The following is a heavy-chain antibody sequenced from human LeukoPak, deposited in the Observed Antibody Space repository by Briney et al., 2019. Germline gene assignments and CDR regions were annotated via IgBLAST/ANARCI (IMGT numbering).Heavy chain of an antibody. V-gene: IGHV1-69*06. J-gene: IGHJ3*02. CDR2: IIPIFGTA. Sequence: SVKVTCKASGGTFSSYAISWVRQAPGQGLEWMGRIIPIFGTADYAQKFQGRVTITADKSTSTAYMELSSLRSEDTAVYYCARLGEGDAFDIWGQGTMVTVSS. CDR1: GGTFSSYA. D-gene: IGHD3-10*01. CDR3: ARLGEGDAFDI.